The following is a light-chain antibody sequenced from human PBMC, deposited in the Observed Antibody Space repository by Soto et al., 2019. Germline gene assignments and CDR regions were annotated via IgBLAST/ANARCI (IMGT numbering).Light chain of an antibody. CDR2: EVT. Sequence: QSALTQPPSASGSPGQSVTISCTGTSRDVGGYNYVSWYQQHPGKAPKLIIYEVTKWPSGVPDRFSGSKSGNTASLTVSGLQAEDEADYYCSSYAGSNNVVFGGGTKLTVL. J-gene: IGLJ3*02. V-gene: IGLV2-8*01. CDR3: SSYAGSNNVV. CDR1: SRDVGGYNY.